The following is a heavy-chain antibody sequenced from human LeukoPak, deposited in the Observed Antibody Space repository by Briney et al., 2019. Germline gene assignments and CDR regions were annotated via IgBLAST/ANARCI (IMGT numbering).Heavy chain of an antibody. Sequence: PGRSLRLSCAATGFTFSSYAMHWVRQAAGKGLEWVAVISYDGSNKYYADSVKGRLTISRDNSKNTLYLQMNSLRAEDTAVYYCARDPRPRYCSGGSCYFNWFDPWGQGTLVTVSS. CDR1: GFTFSSYA. D-gene: IGHD2-15*01. CDR2: ISYDGSNK. V-gene: IGHV3-30*04. J-gene: IGHJ5*02. CDR3: ARDPRPRYCSGGSCYFNWFDP.